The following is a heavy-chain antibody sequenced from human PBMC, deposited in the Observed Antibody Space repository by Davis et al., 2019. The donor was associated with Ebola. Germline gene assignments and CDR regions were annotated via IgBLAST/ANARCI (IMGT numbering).Heavy chain of an antibody. CDR3: ARDRIVVVPGAITYYYYGMDV. Sequence: GESLKISCAASGFTFSSYAMSWVRQAPGKGLEWVSAISGSGGSTYYADSVKGRFTISRDNSKNTLYLQMNSLRAEDTAVYYCARDRIVVVPGAITYYYYGMDVWGQGTTVTVS. V-gene: IGHV3-23*01. D-gene: IGHD2-2*01. CDR2: ISGSGGST. CDR1: GFTFSSYA. J-gene: IGHJ6*02.